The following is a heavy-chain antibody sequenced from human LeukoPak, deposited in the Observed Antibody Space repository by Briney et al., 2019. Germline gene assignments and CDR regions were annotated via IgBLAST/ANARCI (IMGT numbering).Heavy chain of an antibody. CDR2: ISSGAGTI. J-gene: IGHJ3*02. CDR3: ARDNPQTGFSSGWDPFDI. V-gene: IGHV3-48*03. Sequence: GGSLRLSCAASGFTFSDYEMSWVRQAPGKGLEWVSYISSGAGTIYYSDSVKGRFTISRDNAKNSLYLQMNSLRAEDTAVYYCARDNPQTGFSSGWDPFDIWGQGTLVTVSS. D-gene: IGHD6-19*01. CDR1: GFTFSDYE.